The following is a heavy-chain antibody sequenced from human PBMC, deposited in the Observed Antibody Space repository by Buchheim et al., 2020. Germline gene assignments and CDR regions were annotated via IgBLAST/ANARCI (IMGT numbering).Heavy chain of an antibody. J-gene: IGHJ1*01. Sequence: QVQLVQSGAEVKKPGASVKVSCKASGYTFTSYYMHWVRQAPGQGLEWMGIIDPSGTAPTYARKFQGRISMTRDTSKSTLYMDVRSLRSEDTAVYYCARGGEEGSSGWYTSHWGQGTL. CDR2: IDPSGTAP. CDR3: ARGGEEGSSGWYTSH. CDR1: GYTFTSYY. D-gene: IGHD6-19*01. V-gene: IGHV1-46*01.